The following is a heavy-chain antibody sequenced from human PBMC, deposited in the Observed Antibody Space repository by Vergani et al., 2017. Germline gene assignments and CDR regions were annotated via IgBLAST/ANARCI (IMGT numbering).Heavy chain of an antibody. CDR2: ISISGSTI. CDR3: ARDYGSGSYYVFDY. Sequence: EVQLVESGGGLVQPGGSLRLSCAASGFTFSSYEMNWVRQAPGKGLEWVSYISISGSTIYYADSVKGRFTISRDNAKNSLYLQMNSLRAEDTAVYYYARDYGSGSYYVFDYWGQGTLVTVSS. J-gene: IGHJ4*02. CDR1: GFTFSSYE. D-gene: IGHD3-10*01. V-gene: IGHV3-48*03.